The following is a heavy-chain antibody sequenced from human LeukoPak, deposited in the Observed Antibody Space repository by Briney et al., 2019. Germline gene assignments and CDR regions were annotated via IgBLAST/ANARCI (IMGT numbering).Heavy chain of an antibody. D-gene: IGHD6-19*01. Sequence: GGSLRLSCAASGFTFSTYWMHWVRQAPGKGLVWVSRINSDGSSTNYADSVKGRFTISRDNAKNTLYLQMNSLRAEDTAVYYCARGTMSTGYSSGWYRGAFDIWGQGTMVTVSS. CDR2: INSDGSST. V-gene: IGHV3-74*01. J-gene: IGHJ3*02. CDR3: ARGTMSTGYSSGWYRGAFDI. CDR1: GFTFSTYW.